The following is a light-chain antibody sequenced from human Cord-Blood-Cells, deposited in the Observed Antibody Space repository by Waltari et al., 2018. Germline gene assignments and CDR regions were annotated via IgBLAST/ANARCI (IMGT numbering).Light chain of an antibody. CDR3: QQRSNWPLLT. V-gene: IGKV3-11*01. CDR1: QSVSSY. Sequence: EIVLTQSPATLSLSPGERATLSCRASQSVSSYLAWYQQKPGQAPRLLIYDASNRATGIPARFSGRGSGTDFTLTISSLEPGDFAVYYCQQRSNWPLLTFGGGTKVEIK. J-gene: IGKJ4*01. CDR2: DAS.